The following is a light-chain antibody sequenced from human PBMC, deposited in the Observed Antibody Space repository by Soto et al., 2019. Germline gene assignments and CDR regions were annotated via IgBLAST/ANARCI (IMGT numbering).Light chain of an antibody. CDR1: SSNIGNNY. J-gene: IGLJ1*01. Sequence: QSVLTQPPSVSAAPGQKVTISCSGSSSNIGNNYVSWYQQLPGTAPKLLIYDNNKRPSGIPDRFSGSKSGTSATLGITGLQNGDEADYYCGTWDSSLSAGRVFGTGTKLTVL. CDR3: GTWDSSLSAGRV. V-gene: IGLV1-51*01. CDR2: DNN.